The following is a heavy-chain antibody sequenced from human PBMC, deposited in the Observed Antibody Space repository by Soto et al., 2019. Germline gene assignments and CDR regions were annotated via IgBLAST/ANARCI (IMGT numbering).Heavy chain of an antibody. CDR3: ARAGWSAYHTAAFFDF. CDR2: MSYSGSS. Sequence: QVQLRESGPGLVKPSETLSLTCIVSGGSISRYYWSWIRQPPGKGLEWIGYMSYSGSSNYNPSLKSRVTISVDTSRNQFSLKLSSVTAADTAVYYCARAGWSAYHTAAFFDFWGQGTLVTVSS. CDR1: GGSISRYY. V-gene: IGHV4-59*01. J-gene: IGHJ4*02. D-gene: IGHD3-3*01.